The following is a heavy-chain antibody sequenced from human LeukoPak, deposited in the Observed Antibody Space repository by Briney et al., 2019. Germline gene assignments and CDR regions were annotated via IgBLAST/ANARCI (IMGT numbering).Heavy chain of an antibody. Sequence: GGSLRLSCAASGFSFSDYYMSWIRQAPGKGLEWVSYISSSGSTIYYADSVKGRFTMSRDNAKNSLYLQMNSLRAEDTAVYYCARESVEMATIDYWGQGTLVTVSS. CDR3: ARESVEMATIDY. J-gene: IGHJ4*02. D-gene: IGHD5-24*01. V-gene: IGHV3-11*04. CDR1: GFSFSDYY. CDR2: ISSSGSTI.